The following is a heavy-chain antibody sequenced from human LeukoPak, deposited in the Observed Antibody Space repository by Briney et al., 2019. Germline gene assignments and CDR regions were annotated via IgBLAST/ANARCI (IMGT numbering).Heavy chain of an antibody. J-gene: IGHJ4*02. CDR2: ISSNGGST. CDR1: GFTFSSYA. D-gene: IGHD4-17*01. Sequence: AGGSLRLSCAASGFTFSSYAMHWVRQAPGKGLEYVSAISSNGGSTYYANSVKGRFTISRDNSKNTLYLQMGSLRAEDTAVYYCARGYGDFPGAPFDYWGQGTLVTVSS. CDR3: ARGYGDFPGAPFDY. V-gene: IGHV3-64*01.